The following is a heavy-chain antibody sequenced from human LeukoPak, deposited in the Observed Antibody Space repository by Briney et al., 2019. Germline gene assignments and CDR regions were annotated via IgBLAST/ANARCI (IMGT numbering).Heavy chain of an antibody. V-gene: IGHV4-39*07. D-gene: IGHD6-13*01. CDR1: GGSISSSSYY. CDR2: IYYRGST. Sequence: PSETLSLICTVSGGSISSSSYYWGWVRQPPGKGLEWTGTIYYRGSTNYNPSLKSRVTMSVDTSKNQFSLNLNSVTAADTAVYYCARDVVAAAGSWDYWGQGTLVTVSS. CDR3: ARDVVAAAGSWDY. J-gene: IGHJ4*02.